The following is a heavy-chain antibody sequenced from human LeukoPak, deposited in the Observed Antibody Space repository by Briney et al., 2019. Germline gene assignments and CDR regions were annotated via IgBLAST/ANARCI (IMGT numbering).Heavy chain of an antibody. D-gene: IGHD6-13*01. V-gene: IGHV4-4*07. Sequence: SETLSLTCTVSGGSISSYYWSWIRQPAGKGLEWIGRIYTSGSTNYNPSLKSRVTMSVDTSKNQFSLKLSSVTAADTAVYYCAREGPGIAAAGTTEGDYWGQGTLVTVSS. CDR1: GGSISSYY. CDR3: AREGPGIAAAGTTEGDY. J-gene: IGHJ4*02. CDR2: IYTSGST.